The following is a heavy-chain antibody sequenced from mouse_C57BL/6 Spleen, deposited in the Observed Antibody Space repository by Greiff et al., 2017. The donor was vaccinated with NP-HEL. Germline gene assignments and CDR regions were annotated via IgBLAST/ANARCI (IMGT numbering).Heavy chain of an antibody. Sequence: EVHLVESGPGLVKPSQSLSLTCSVTGYSITSGYYWNWIRQFPGNKLEWMGYISYDGSNNYNPSLKNRISITRDTSKNQFFLKLNSVTTEDTATYYCARFSNYGVYAMDYWGQGTSVTVSS. J-gene: IGHJ4*01. CDR1: GYSITSGYY. CDR3: ARFSNYGVYAMDY. D-gene: IGHD2-5*01. V-gene: IGHV3-6*01. CDR2: ISYDGSN.